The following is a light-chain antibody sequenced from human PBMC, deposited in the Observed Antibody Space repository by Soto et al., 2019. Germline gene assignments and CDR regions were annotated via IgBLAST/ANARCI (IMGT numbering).Light chain of an antibody. CDR3: CSYAGSYILV. J-gene: IGLJ2*01. Sequence: QSALTQPRSESGSPGQSVTISCTGTSSDVGSYNYVSWYQQHPGKAPKLMIYDVSKRPSGVPDRFSGSKSGNTASLTISGLQAEDEADYYCCSYAGSYILVFGGGIKLTVL. V-gene: IGLV2-11*01. CDR1: SSDVGSYNY. CDR2: DVS.